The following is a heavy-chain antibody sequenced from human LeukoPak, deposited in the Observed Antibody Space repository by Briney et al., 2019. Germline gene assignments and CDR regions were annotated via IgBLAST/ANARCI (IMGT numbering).Heavy chain of an antibody. V-gene: IGHV3-48*02. CDR2: ISTGSSTI. D-gene: IGHD5-18*01. J-gene: IGHJ4*02. CDR3: AGVAEMQVGLRSACDY. CDR1: GFTFSTYS. Sequence: GGSLRLSCAASGFTFSTYSMNWVRQAPGKGLEWVSFISTGSSTIYYADSVKGRFTISRDNAKNSLYPQMNSLRDEDTAVYYGAGVAEMQVGLRSACDYWGQGTLVTVSS.